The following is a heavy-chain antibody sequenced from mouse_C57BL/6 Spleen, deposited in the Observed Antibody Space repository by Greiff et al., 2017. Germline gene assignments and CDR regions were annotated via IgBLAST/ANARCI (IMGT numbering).Heavy chain of an antibody. J-gene: IGHJ4*01. CDR3: ARCPLLTTVVGYYAMDY. CDR1: GYTFTDYY. D-gene: IGHD1-1*01. Sequence: VQLQQSGPELVKPGASVKISCKASGYTFTDYYINWVKQRPGQGLEWIGWICPGSVSTYYNEKFKGKATLTVDKSSSTAYMLLSSLTSEDSAVYCCARCPLLTTVVGYYAMDYWGQGTSVTVSS. V-gene: IGHV1-75*01. CDR2: ICPGSVST.